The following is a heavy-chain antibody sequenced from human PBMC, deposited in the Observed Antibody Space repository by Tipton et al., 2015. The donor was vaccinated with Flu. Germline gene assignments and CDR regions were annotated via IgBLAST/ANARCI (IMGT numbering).Heavy chain of an antibody. CDR3: AKGGTTLIRGVRNWFDP. V-gene: IGHV3-23*01. Sequence: SLRLSCATSGFNFSNFVMTWVRQAPGKGLEWVSAITASGFSIDYADSVKGRFTISRDNSKDTVSLQMISLSAGDTAVYYCAKGGTTLIRGVRNWFDPWGPGTVVTVST. CDR1: GFNFSNFV. J-gene: IGHJ5*02. D-gene: IGHD3-10*01. CDR2: ITASGFSI.